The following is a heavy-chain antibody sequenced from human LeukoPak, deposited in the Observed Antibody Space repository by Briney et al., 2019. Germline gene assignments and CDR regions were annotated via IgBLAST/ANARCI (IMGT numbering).Heavy chain of an antibody. CDR2: ISYDGSNK. D-gene: IGHD5-12*01. Sequence: GRSLRLSCAASGFTFSSYGMHWVRQAPGKGLEWAAVISYDGSNKYYADSVKGRFTISRDNSKNTLYLQMNSLRAEDTAVYYCAKADIVATPRMDVWGKGTTVTISS. J-gene: IGHJ6*04. CDR1: GFTFSSYG. V-gene: IGHV3-30*18. CDR3: AKADIVATPRMDV.